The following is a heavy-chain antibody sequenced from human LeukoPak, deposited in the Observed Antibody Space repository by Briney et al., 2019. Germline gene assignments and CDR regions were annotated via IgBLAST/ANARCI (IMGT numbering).Heavy chain of an antibody. CDR1: GFTFSSYW. J-gene: IGHJ4*02. CDR2: INTDGSST. Sequence: GGSLRLSCAASGFTFSSYWMHWVRQAPGKGLVWDSRINTDGSSTGYADSVKGRFTISRDNAKNTLYLQMNSLRAEDTAVYYCARAPNDYWSSYSASFDSWGQGTLVTVSS. CDR3: ARAPNDYWSSYSASFDS. D-gene: IGHD3-3*01. V-gene: IGHV3-74*01.